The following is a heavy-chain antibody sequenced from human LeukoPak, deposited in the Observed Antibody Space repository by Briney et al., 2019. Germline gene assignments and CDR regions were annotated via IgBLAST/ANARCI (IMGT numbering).Heavy chain of an antibody. CDR3: ARERGLYYYDSSGYYFDY. J-gene: IGHJ4*02. CDR2: ILYDGSDK. V-gene: IGHV3-30-3*01. CDR1: GFTFSHYT. Sequence: GGSLRLSCVASGFTFSHYTLHWVRQAPGKGLEWVTLILYDGSDKYYADSVKGRFTISRDNAKNSLYLQMNSLRAEDTAVYYCARERGLYYYDSSGYYFDYWGQGTLVTVSS. D-gene: IGHD3-22*01.